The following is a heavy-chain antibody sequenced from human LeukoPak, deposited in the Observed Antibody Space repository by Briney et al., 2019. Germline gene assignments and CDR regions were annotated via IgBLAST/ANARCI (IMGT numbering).Heavy chain of an antibody. CDR3: AREIGLIAVAGAYYYYAMDV. CDR1: GESFSDYY. D-gene: IGHD6-19*01. Sequence: SETLSLTCAVYGESFSDYYWTWIRQPPGKGLEWIGKINHSGSTNYNPSLKSRVTISVDTSKNQLSLKLSSVTAADTAVYFCAREIGLIAVAGAYYYYAMDVWGQGTTVTVSS. CDR2: INHSGST. V-gene: IGHV4-34*01. J-gene: IGHJ6*02.